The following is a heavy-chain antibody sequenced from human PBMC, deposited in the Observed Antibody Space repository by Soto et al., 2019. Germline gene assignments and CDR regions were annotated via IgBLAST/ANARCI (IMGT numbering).Heavy chain of an antibody. CDR3: ARYCSSVSCYDEI. CDR1: GYTFLGYY. Sequence: ASVKVSCKASGYTFLGYYIHWVRQAPGQGLEWMGWINPNSGSTNYAQKFQGRVTMTKDTSISTTYMDLSRLRSDDTAVYYCARYCSSVSCYDEIWGQGTMVTVSS. D-gene: IGHD2-15*01. J-gene: IGHJ3*02. V-gene: IGHV1-2*02. CDR2: INPNSGST.